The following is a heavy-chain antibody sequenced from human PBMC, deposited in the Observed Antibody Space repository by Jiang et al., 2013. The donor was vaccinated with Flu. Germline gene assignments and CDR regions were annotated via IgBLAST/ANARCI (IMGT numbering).Heavy chain of an antibody. V-gene: IGHV4-4*07. J-gene: IGHJ4*02. CDR2: IYTSGST. D-gene: IGHD3-22*01. CDR1: GGSISSYY. Sequence: GPGLVKPSETLSLTCTVSGGSISSYYWSWIRQPAGKGLEWIGRIYTSGSTNYNPSLKSRVTMSVDTSKNQFSLKLSSVTAADTAVYYCARGDYYDSSGYYYANPFDYWGQGTLVTVSS. CDR3: ARGDYYDSSGYYYANPFDY.